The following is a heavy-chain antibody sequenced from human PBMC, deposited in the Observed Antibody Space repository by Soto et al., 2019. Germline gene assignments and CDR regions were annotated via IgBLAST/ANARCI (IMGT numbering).Heavy chain of an antibody. CDR1: GYTFTSYG. V-gene: IGHV1-18*01. Sequence: ASVKVSCKASGYTFTSYGISWVRQAPGQGLEWMGWISAYNGNTNYAQKLQGRVTMTTDTSTSTAYMELRSLRSDDTAVYYCARRGPRIVVVVAAKGDDAFDIWGQGTMVTVSS. CDR2: ISAYNGNT. CDR3: ARRGPRIVVVVAAKGDDAFDI. D-gene: IGHD2-15*01. J-gene: IGHJ3*02.